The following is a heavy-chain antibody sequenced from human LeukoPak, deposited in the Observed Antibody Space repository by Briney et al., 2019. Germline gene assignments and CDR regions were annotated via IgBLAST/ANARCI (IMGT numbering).Heavy chain of an antibody. D-gene: IGHD1-20*01. J-gene: IGHJ4*02. CDR2: INPNSGGT. CDR3: ARDQGITGIAFDY. V-gene: IGHV1-2*02. Sequence: EASVKVSCKAFGYTFTSNYMHWVRQAPGQGLEWMGWINPNSGGTNYAQKFQGRVTMTRDTSISTAYMELSRLRSDDTAVYYCARDQGITGIAFDYWGQGTLVTVSS. CDR1: GYTFTSNY.